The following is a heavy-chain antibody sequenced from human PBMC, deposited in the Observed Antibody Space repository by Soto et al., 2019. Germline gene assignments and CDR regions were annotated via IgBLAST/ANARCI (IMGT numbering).Heavy chain of an antibody. CDR1: GGSISSYY. CDR2: MYHSGNT. CDR3: ASSKYDVVAGSVWFDP. V-gene: IGHV4-59*04. D-gene: IGHD2-21*01. J-gene: IGHJ5*02. Sequence: PSETLSLTCTVSGGSISSYYWNWIRQSPGKGLEWIGYMYHSGNTYYNPSLKGRVTISLDHSRNQFSLRLNSVTAADTAVYFCASSKYDVVAGSVWFDPWGQGTLVTVSS.